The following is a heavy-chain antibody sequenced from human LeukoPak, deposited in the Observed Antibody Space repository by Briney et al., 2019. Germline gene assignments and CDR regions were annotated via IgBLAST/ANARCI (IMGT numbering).Heavy chain of an antibody. D-gene: IGHD4-11*01. V-gene: IGHV4-59*01. Sequence: PSETLSLTCTGPRGSIISYFWSWIGQPPGKGLEWIGYIYYSGSTNYNPSLKSRVTISVDTSKNQFSLKLSSVTAADTAVYYCARMRWFSTATLVVRFAPWGQGTLVTVSS. CDR2: IYYSGST. CDR1: RGSIISYF. CDR3: ARMRWFSTATLVVRFAP. J-gene: IGHJ5*02.